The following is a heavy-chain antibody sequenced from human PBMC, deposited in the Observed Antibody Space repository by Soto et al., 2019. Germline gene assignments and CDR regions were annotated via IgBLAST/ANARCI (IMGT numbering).Heavy chain of an antibody. D-gene: IGHD3-3*01. J-gene: IGHJ5*02. Sequence: ASVKVSCKASGYTFTSYDINWVRQATGQGLEWMGWMNPNSGNTGYAQKFQGRVTMTRNTSISTAYTELSSLRSEDTAVYYCARGRRVLRFLEWSLGFDPWGQGTLVTVSS. V-gene: IGHV1-8*01. CDR3: ARGRRVLRFLEWSLGFDP. CDR1: GYTFTSYD. CDR2: MNPNSGNT.